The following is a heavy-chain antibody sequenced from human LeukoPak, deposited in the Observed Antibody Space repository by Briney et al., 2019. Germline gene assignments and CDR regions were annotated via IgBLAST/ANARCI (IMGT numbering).Heavy chain of an antibody. J-gene: IGHJ4*02. D-gene: IGHD3-10*01. CDR3: ARYYIEGRCFDY. V-gene: IGHV1-2*02. CDR2: INPDNGGT. CDR1: GYTFTGYY. Sequence: GASVKVSCKTSGYTFTGYYLHWVRQAPGQGLEWMGWINPDNGGTNYTQRFQGRVTMTRDTSIGTAYMELRSLRSDDTAVYYCARYYIEGRCFDYWGQGTLVTVSS.